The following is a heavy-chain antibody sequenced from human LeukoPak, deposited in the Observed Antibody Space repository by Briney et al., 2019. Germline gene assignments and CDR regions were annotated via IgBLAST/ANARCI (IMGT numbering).Heavy chain of an antibody. CDR3: ARGREYYYYMDV. CDR1: GYTFTNHY. V-gene: IGHV1-46*01. Sequence: GSVKVSCKASGYTFTNHYMHWVRQAPGQGLEWMGLINPSGGSTLYAEKFQGRIIMTRDMSTATDYMELSSLRSEDTAVYYCARGREYYYYMDVWGKGTTVTISS. CDR2: INPSGGST. D-gene: IGHD1-26*01. J-gene: IGHJ6*03.